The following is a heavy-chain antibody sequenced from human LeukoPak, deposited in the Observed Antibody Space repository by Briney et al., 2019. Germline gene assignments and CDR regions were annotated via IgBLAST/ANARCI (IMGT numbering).Heavy chain of an antibody. J-gene: IGHJ3*02. CDR2: IYHSGST. D-gene: IGHD3-16*01. CDR1: DDSISDYY. Sequence: SETLSLTCTVSDDSISDYYWGWIRQPPGKGLEWIGSIYHSGSTYYNPSLKSRVTISVDTSKNQFSLKLSSVTAADTAVYYCARVFQGGDGAFDIWGQGTMVTVSS. V-gene: IGHV4-38-2*02. CDR3: ARVFQGGDGAFDI.